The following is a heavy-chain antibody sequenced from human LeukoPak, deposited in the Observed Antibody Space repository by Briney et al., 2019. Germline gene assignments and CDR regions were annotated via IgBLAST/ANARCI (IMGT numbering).Heavy chain of an antibody. CDR2: ISSSSSYI. CDR1: GFTFSSYW. D-gene: IGHD4-23*01. CDR3: ARDFGGGNPSS. V-gene: IGHV3-21*03. Sequence: GGSLRLSCAASGFTFSSYWMSWVRQAPGKGLEWVSSISSSSSYIYYADSVKGRFTISRDNAKNSLYLQMNSLRAEDTAVYYCARDFGGGNPSSWGQGTLVTVSS. J-gene: IGHJ4*02.